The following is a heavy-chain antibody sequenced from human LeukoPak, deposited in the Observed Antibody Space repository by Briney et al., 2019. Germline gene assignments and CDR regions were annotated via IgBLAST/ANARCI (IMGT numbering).Heavy chain of an antibody. V-gene: IGHV3-48*03. CDR2: ISSSGSTI. CDR1: GFTFSSYG. Sequence: GGSLRLSCAASGFTFSSYGMTWVRQAPGKGLEWVSYISSSGSTIYYADSVKGRFTISRDNAKNSLYLQMNSLRAEDTAVYYCARRGRSGWFPCAHYSGMDVWGQGTTVTVSS. CDR3: ARRGRSGWFPCAHYSGMDV. D-gene: IGHD6-19*01. J-gene: IGHJ6*02.